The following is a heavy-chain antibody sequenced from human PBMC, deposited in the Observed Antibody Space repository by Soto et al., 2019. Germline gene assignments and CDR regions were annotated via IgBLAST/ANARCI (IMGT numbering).Heavy chain of an antibody. J-gene: IGHJ6*02. V-gene: IGHV4-4*02. CDR3: GRTKDYFYGVDV. CDR2: IYHNERT. CDR1: GGSISSSQW. Sequence: QVQLQESGPGLVKPSGTLSLTCAVSGGSISSSQWWSWVRQPPGKGLEWIGEIYHNERTNYNPSLKSRLTMSLDKSKNQGSLKLSSVTAADTATYYCGRTKDYFYGVDVWGQGTTVTVSS.